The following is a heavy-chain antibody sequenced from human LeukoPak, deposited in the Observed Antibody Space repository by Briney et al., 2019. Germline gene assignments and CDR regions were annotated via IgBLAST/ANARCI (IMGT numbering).Heavy chain of an antibody. CDR2: ISAYNGNT. CDR1: GYTFTSYG. V-gene: IGHV1-18*01. CDR3: ARGREQLVREYYYYGMDV. Sequence: ASVKVSCKASGYTFTSYGISWVRQAPGQGLEWMGWISAYNGNTNYAQKLQGRVTMTTDTSTSTAYMELRSLRSDDTAAYYCARGREQLVREYYYYGMDVWGQGTTVTVSS. J-gene: IGHJ6*02. D-gene: IGHD6-6*01.